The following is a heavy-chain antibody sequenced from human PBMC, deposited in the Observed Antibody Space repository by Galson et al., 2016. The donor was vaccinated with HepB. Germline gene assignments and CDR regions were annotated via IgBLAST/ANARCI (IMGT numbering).Heavy chain of an antibody. CDR3: AKKAHILTGPDAFDI. V-gene: IGHV3-30*18. CDR1: GFTFSSYG. CDR2: ISYDGNNK. J-gene: IGHJ3*02. Sequence: SGFTFSSYGIHWVRQAPGKGLEWVAVISYDGNNKYYADSVKGRFTISRDNSKNTLYLQMSSLRAEDTAVYYCAKKAHILTGPDAFDIWGQGTMVTVSS. D-gene: IGHD3-9*01.